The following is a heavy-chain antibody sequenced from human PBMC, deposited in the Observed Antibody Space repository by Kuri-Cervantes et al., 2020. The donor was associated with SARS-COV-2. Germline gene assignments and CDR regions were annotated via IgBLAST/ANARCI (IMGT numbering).Heavy chain of an antibody. Sequence: SQTLSLTCEVSGASISTDGYSWTWIRQPPGRGLEWIGYIYHTESTYVNPSLKSRVTISIDTSKNRFSLNLTSATAADTAVYFCAREISGYSSSWYFDYWGLGTLVTVSS. CDR2: IYHTEST. V-gene: IGHV4-30-2*01. CDR3: AREISGYSSSWYFDY. J-gene: IGHJ4*02. CDR1: GASISTDGYS. D-gene: IGHD5-18*01.